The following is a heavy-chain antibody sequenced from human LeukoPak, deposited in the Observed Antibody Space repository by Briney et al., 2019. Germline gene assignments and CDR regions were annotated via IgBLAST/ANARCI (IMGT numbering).Heavy chain of an antibody. CDR1: GFTFSSYE. CDR3: AKDRQSRGSLGFDY. CDR2: ISSSGSTI. Sequence: PGGSLRLSCAASGFTFSSYEMNWVRQAPGKGLEWVSYISSSGSTIYYADSVKGRFTISRDNAKNSLYLQMNSLRAEDTAVYYCAKDRQSRGSLGFDYWGQGALVIVSS. J-gene: IGHJ4*02. V-gene: IGHV3-48*03. D-gene: IGHD3-22*01.